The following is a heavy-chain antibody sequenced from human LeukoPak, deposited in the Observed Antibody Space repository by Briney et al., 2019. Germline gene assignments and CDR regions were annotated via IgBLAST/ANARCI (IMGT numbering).Heavy chain of an antibody. Sequence: SGGSLRLSCAASGFTFSSYAMSWVRQAPGKGLEWVSAISGSGGSTYYADSVKGRFTISRDNAKNSLYLQMNSLRAEDTAVYYCAREGVAVAGTDYWGQGTLVTVSS. CDR3: AREGVAVAGTDY. D-gene: IGHD6-19*01. V-gene: IGHV3-23*01. CDR2: ISGSGGST. CDR1: GFTFSSYA. J-gene: IGHJ4*02.